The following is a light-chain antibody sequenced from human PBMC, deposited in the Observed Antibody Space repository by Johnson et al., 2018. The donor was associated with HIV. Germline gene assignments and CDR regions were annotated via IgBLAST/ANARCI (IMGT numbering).Light chain of an antibody. CDR3: GTWDSRLSIGV. CDR1: SSNIGNNY. Sequence: QSVLTQPPSVSAAPGQKVTISCSGSSSNIGNNYVSWYQQLPGTAPKLLIYDNNKRPSGIPDRFSGSKSGTSATLGITGLQTGDEADYYCGTWDSRLSIGVFGTGTKGTVL. CDR2: DNN. J-gene: IGLJ1*01. V-gene: IGLV1-51*01.